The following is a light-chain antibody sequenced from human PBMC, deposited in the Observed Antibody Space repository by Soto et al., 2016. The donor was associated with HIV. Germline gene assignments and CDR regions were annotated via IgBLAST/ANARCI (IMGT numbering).Light chain of an antibody. CDR2: DDS. CDR3: RVWDSSGDHVV. Sequence: SYVLTQPPSVSVAAGKTARITCGGNNIGSKGVHWYQQKPGQAPVLVVYDDSDRPSGIPERFSGSNSGSTATLTISRVEAGDEADYYCRVWDSSGDHVVFGGGTKLTVL. CDR1: NIGSKG. J-gene: IGLJ2*01. V-gene: IGLV3-21*03.